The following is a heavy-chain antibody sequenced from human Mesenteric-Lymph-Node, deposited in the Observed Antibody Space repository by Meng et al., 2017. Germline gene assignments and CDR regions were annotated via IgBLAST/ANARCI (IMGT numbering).Heavy chain of an antibody. CDR1: GGTFSSFA. J-gene: IGHJ6*02. Sequence: SVKVSCKASGGTFSSFAISWVRQARGQGLEWMGGIIPVFATPKYSQKFQGRVSIITDESTSTAYLEVYSLRSDDTAVYYCARAQGHSTGWSGYHHYGMDVWGQGTVVTVSS. CDR2: IIPVFATP. V-gene: IGHV1-69*05. D-gene: IGHD2/OR15-2a*01. CDR3: ARAQGHSTGWSGYHHYGMDV.